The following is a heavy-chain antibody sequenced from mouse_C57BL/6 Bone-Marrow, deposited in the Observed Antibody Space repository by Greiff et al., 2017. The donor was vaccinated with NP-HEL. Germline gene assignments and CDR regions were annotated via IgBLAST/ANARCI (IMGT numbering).Heavy chain of an antibody. V-gene: IGHV14-4*01. Sequence: VQLQQSGAELVRPGASVKLSCTASGFNIKDDYMHWVKQRPEQGLEWIGWIDPENGDTEYASKFQGKATITADTSSNTAYLQLSSLTSEDTAVYYCTDYDYDGAYWGQGTLVTVS. CDR3: TDYDYDGAY. CDR2: IDPENGDT. CDR1: GFNIKDDY. J-gene: IGHJ3*01. D-gene: IGHD2-4*01.